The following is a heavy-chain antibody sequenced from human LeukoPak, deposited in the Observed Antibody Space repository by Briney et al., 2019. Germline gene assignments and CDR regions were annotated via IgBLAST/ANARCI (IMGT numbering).Heavy chain of an antibody. CDR1: GFTFSFYG. J-gene: IGHJ6*02. V-gene: IGHV3-33*01. CDR2: IWHDESNK. Sequence: GGSLRLSCAASGFTFSFYGIHWVRQAPGKGLEGVAVIWHDESNKKHADSVKGRFTISRDNSKNTVYLQMNSLRAEDAAVYYCAREFPRTYYGLDVWGQGTTVTVSS. CDR3: AREFPRTYYGLDV.